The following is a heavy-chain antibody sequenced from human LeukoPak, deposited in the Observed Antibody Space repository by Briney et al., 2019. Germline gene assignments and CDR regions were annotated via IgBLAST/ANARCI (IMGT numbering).Heavy chain of an antibody. CDR2: IKQDGSEK. D-gene: IGHD1-26*01. CDR3: AKGPILAARAHYFDY. Sequence: TGGSLRLSCAASGFTFSSYWMSWVRQAPGKGLEWVANIKQDGSEKYYVDSVEGRFTISRDNAKNSLYLQMNSLRAEDTAVYYCAKGPILAARAHYFDYWGQGTLVTVSS. V-gene: IGHV3-7*03. CDR1: GFTFSSYW. J-gene: IGHJ4*02.